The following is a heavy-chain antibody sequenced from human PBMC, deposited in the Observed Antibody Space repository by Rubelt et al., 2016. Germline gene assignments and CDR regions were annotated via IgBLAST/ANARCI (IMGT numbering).Heavy chain of an antibody. D-gene: IGHD6-19*01. CDR3: AKDAYSSGWSYFDH. J-gene: IGHJ4*02. Sequence: DSVKGRFTISRDNSKNTLYLQMNSLRAEDTALYYCAKDAYSSGWSYFDHWGQGTLVTVSS. V-gene: IGHV3-30*02.